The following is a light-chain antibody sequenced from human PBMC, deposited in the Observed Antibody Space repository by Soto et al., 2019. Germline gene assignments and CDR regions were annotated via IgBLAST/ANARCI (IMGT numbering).Light chain of an antibody. Sequence: QSALTQPASVSGSPGQSITISCTGTSGDVGAYNYVSWYQQHPGKAPRLMIYDVSNRPSGVSNRFSGSKSGNTASLTISGLQAEDEADYYCSSYTGSSTLFVFGTGTKVTDL. V-gene: IGLV2-14*01. J-gene: IGLJ1*01. CDR3: SSYTGSSTLFV. CDR2: DVS. CDR1: SGDVGAYNY.